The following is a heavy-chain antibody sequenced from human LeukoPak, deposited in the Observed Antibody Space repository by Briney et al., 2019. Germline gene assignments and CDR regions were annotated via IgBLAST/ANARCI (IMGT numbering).Heavy chain of an antibody. CDR3: ATSPLEGLPIPDY. CDR2: INHSGSS. V-gene: IGHV4-34*01. Sequence: PSETLSLTCAVYGGSFSGYYWTWIRQPPGKGLEWIGEINHSGSSSYNPSLKSRVTISVATSKKQFSLKLSSVTAADTAVYYCATSPLEGLPIPDYWGQGTLVTVSS. CDR1: GGSFSGYY. D-gene: IGHD3-3*01. J-gene: IGHJ4*02.